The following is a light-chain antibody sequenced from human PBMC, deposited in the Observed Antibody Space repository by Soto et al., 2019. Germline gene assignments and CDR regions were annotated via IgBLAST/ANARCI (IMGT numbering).Light chain of an antibody. J-gene: IGLJ1*01. CDR1: SSDIGGYDF. CDR2: NVN. CDR3: GSYSDTNSYV. Sequence: QSVLTQPPSTSGSPGQAVTISCTGTSSDIGGYDFVSWYQVRPGEAPQLIIYNVNGRPSGVPRRFSGSKSGNTASLTVSGLQAVDEADYYCGSYSDTNSYVFGTGTKVTVL. V-gene: IGLV2-8*01.